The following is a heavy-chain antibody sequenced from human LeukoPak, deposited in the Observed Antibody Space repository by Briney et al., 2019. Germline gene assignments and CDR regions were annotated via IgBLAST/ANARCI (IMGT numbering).Heavy chain of an antibody. CDR2: IYWDDDK. V-gene: IGHV2-5*02. CDR3: ANAPGYYGSGSYFKNGQFDY. Sequence: SGPTLVNPTQTLTLTCTFSGFSLSTSGVGVGWIRQPPGKALEWLALIYWDDDKRYSPSLKSRLTITKDTSKNQVVLTMTNMDPVDTAIYYCANAPGYYGSGSYFKNGQFDYWGQGTLVTVSS. J-gene: IGHJ4*02. CDR1: GFSLSTSGVG. D-gene: IGHD3-10*01.